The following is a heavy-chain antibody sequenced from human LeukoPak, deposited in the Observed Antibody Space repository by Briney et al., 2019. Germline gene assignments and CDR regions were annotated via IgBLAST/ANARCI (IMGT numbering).Heavy chain of an antibody. D-gene: IGHD4-11*01. CDR3: ARHSPRYSNYDY. CDR2: IYHSGST. CDR1: GYSISSGYY. Sequence: SETLSLTCAVSGYSISSGYYWGWIRQPPGQGLEWIGSIYHSGSTYYNPSLKSRVTISVDTSRNQFSLKLSSVTAADTAVYYCARHSPRYSNYDYWGQGTLVTVSS. V-gene: IGHV4-38-2*01. J-gene: IGHJ4*02.